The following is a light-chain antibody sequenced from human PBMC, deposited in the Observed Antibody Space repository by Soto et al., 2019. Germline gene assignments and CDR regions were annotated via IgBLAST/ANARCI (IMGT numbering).Light chain of an antibody. J-gene: IGKJ5*01. V-gene: IGKV3D-11*01. Sequence: VLTQYAARLSLSLWERATLSCRASQGVXSNFAWYKQKPGQAPRVLIYXASNRATGIPARLSGSGFETDITVTISSLEPEDVEVYYCQQRNNWSTFGQVTRLEIK. CDR3: QQRNNWST. CDR2: XAS. CDR1: QGVXSN.